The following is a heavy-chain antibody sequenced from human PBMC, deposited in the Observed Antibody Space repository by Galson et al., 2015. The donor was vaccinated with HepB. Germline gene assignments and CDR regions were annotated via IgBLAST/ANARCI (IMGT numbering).Heavy chain of an antibody. V-gene: IGHV1-24*01. D-gene: IGHD6-13*01. J-gene: IGHJ6*02. CDR2: FDPEDGET. CDR1: GYTLTELS. Sequence: SVKVSCKVSGYTLTELSMHWVRQAPGKGLEWMGGFDPEDGETISAQKFQGRLTMTEDTSTDTAYMELSSLKSEDTAVYYCATGKKEYSSSLYSDNYYYYYYAMDVWGQGTTVTVSS. CDR3: ATGKKEYSSSLYSDNYYYYYYAMDV.